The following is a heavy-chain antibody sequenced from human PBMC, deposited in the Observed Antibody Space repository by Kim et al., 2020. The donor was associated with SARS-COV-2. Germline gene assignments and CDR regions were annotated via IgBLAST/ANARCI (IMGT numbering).Heavy chain of an antibody. CDR2: ISTDGRET. Sequence: GGSLRLSCSVFGFSFSHYAMYWVRQDPGKGLEYVSAISTDGRETFYTDSVKGRFTISRDNSKNTLYLQMTSLRPEDTALYYCVKTSSTWPRHFDYWGQGT. CDR1: GFSFSHYA. CDR3: VKTSSTWPRHFDY. V-gene: IGHV3-64D*09. J-gene: IGHJ4*02. D-gene: IGHD6-13*01.